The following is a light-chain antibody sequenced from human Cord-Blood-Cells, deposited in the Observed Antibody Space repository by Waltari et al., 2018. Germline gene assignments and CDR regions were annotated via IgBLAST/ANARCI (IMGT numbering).Light chain of an antibody. CDR3: SAIAGGDNVV. CDR1: SSEVGGDNY. CDR2: EVS. J-gene: IGLJ2*01. Sequence: QSALTQPPSASGSPGQSVTISCTGTSSEVGGDNYVSGYQQHPGKAPKLRFYEVSTGTAGVLDRFSGSRSDNTASLTVSGSQAGAEAEYYSSAIAGGDNVVFGGGPKQTV. V-gene: IGLV2-8*01.